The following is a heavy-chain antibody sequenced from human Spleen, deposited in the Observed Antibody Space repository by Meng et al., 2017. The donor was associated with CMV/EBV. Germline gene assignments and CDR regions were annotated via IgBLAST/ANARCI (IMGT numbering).Heavy chain of an antibody. CDR1: GNPCRSKQ. J-gene: IGHJ5*02. Sequence: VSGNPCRSKQWSESGKPPGKGLEWMGFIYYSGSTRYNPSPKSRVTISEDTSKNQFSLKWNTVSAADTAVYYCAATRSGWYQFRWFDPWGQGTLVTVSS. CDR2: IYYSGST. D-gene: IGHD6-19*01. V-gene: IGHV4-59*01. CDR3: AATRSGWYQFRWFDP.